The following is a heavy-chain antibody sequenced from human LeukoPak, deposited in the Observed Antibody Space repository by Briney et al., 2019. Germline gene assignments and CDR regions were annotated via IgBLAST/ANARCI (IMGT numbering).Heavy chain of an antibody. CDR1: GSTFSNAW. J-gene: IGHJ5*02. V-gene: IGHV3-15*01. CDR2: IKRKTDGGAT. CDR3: TTLYHFDP. D-gene: IGHD3-16*02. Sequence: GGSLRLSCAASGSTFSNAWMSWVRQAPGKGLEWVGQIKRKTDGGATDYGGPVKGRFTISRDDSKNTLYLQMNSLQTEDTAVYYCTTLYHFDPWGQGTLVTVSS.